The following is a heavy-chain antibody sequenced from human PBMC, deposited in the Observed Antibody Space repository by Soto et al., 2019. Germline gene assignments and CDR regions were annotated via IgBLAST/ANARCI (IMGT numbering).Heavy chain of an antibody. Sequence: QGHLVQSGVEVKEPGASVRVSCKSSGYSFINYGIGGVRQAPEQGLEWMGWITVNSGNTNYPQKFQGRVTMTTDTSTSTAYMELRSLTSDDTAVYYCGRGLGGGWYYFDYWGPGTLVTVSS. CDR3: GRGLGGGWYYFDY. D-gene: IGHD6-19*01. CDR2: ITVNSGNT. CDR1: GYSFINYG. V-gene: IGHV1-18*04. J-gene: IGHJ4*02.